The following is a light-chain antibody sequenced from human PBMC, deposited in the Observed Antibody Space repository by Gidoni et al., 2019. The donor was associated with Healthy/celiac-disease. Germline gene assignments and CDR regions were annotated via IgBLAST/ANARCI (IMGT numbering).Light chain of an antibody. J-gene: IGKJ2*01. CDR2: GAA. CDR1: QSVSSN. V-gene: IGKV3-15*01. Sequence: EIVMTQSPAPLSVSPGERATLSGRASQSVSSNLAWYQQKPGQAPRLLIYGAATRATGIPARCSGSGSGTEFTLTISSLQSEDFAVYYCQQYNNWPPYTVGQXTKLEIK. CDR3: QQYNNWPPYT.